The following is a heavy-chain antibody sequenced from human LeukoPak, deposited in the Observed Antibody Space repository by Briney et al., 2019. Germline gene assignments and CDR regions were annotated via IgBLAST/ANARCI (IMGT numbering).Heavy chain of an antibody. CDR1: GGSFSGYY. CDR3: ARGRLRFLEWSPNWFDP. Sequence: SETLSLTCAVYGGSFSGYYWSWIRQPPGKGLEWIGEINHSGSTNYNPSLKSRVTISVDRSKNQFSLKLSSVTAADTAVYYCARGRLRFLEWSPNWFDPWGQGTLVTVSS. CDR2: INHSGST. V-gene: IGHV4-34*01. D-gene: IGHD3-3*01. J-gene: IGHJ5*02.